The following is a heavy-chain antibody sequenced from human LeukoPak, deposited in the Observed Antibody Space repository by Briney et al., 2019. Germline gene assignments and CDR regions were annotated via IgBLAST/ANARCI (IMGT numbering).Heavy chain of an antibody. CDR1: GYTFTSYY. D-gene: IGHD1-1*01. CDR3: GREGPTGTQFDY. V-gene: IGHV1-46*01. J-gene: IGHJ4*02. Sequence: ASVKVSCKAPGYTFTSYYMHWVRQAPGQGLEWMGVINPSGGSTSYAQKFKGRVTMTRDTSTSTVYMELSSLTSEDTAVYYCGREGPTGTQFDYWGQGTLVTVSS. CDR2: INPSGGST.